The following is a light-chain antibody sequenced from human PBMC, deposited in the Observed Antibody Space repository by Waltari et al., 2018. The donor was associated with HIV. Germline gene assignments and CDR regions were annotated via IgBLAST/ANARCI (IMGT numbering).Light chain of an antibody. CDR1: SSNIGNNH. CDR2: RNN. J-gene: IGLJ2*01. V-gene: IGLV1-47*01. CDR3: AAWDDSLSGV. Sequence: QSVLTQPPSASGTPGQRVTISCSGGSSNIGNNHVYWYQQFPGTAPKLLIYRNNQRPSGLPDRFSGSNSGTSASLVISGLRSEDEADYYCAAWDDSLSGVFGGGTKVTVL.